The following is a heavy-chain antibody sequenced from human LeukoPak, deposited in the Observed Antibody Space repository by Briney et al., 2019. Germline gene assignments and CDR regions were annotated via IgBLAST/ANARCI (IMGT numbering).Heavy chain of an antibody. D-gene: IGHD2-21*02. CDR2: IYYDGST. J-gene: IGHJ4*02. V-gene: IGHV3-53*01. CDR1: GFIVSSNY. CDR3: ARGRRYCGGDCYVPYYFDY. Sequence: GGSLRLSCAASGFIVSSNYINWVRQAPGKGLEWVSVIYYDGSTYYADSVKGRFTISRDNSKNTVYLQMNSLRAEDTAVYYCARGRRYCGGDCYVPYYFDYWGQGTQVTVSS.